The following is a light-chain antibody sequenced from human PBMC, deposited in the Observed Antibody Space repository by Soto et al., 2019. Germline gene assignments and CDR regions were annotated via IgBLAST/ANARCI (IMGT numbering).Light chain of an antibody. CDR2: EGG. V-gene: IGLV2-23*01. Sequence: QSVLTQPASVSGSPGQSITISCTGASRDVVSYKLVSWYQQHPGKAPKLIIYEGGKRPSGVSDRFSGAKSGNTASLTISGLQAEDEADYSCCSYATTSTPYVFGTGTKVTVL. CDR1: SRDVVSYKL. CDR3: CSYATTSTPYV. J-gene: IGLJ1*01.